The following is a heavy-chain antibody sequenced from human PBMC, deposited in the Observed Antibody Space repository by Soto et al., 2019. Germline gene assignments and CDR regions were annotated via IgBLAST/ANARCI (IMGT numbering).Heavy chain of an antibody. CDR1: EYRFTSYW. Sequence: PGESLKISCTGSEYRFTSYWIGWVRQMPGKGLEWMGIIYPDDSDTRYSPSFQGQVTISADKSTSTAYLQWTSLKASDTAMYYCARRHDYNLGYWGQGTQVTVSS. CDR3: ARRHDYNLGY. V-gene: IGHV5-51*01. D-gene: IGHD4-4*01. CDR2: IYPDDSDT. J-gene: IGHJ4*02.